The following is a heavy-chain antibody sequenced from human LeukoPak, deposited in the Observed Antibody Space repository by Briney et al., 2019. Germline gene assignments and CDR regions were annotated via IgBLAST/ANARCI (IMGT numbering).Heavy chain of an antibody. CDR1: GFTFSSYS. CDR2: ISSSSSYI. V-gene: IGHV3-21*01. Sequence: GGSLRLSCAASGFTFSSYSMNWVRQAPGKGLEWVSSISSSSSYIYYADSVKGRFTISRDNARNSLCLQMNSLRAEDTAVYYCAGGLVTGYWGQGTLVTVSS. CDR3: AGGLVTGY. D-gene: IGHD4-23*01. J-gene: IGHJ4*02.